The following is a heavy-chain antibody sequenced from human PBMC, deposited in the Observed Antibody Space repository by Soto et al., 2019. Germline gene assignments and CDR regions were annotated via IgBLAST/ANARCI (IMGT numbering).Heavy chain of an antibody. J-gene: IGHJ6*02. D-gene: IGHD1-26*01. CDR3: AKDVGGSNYSGMDV. V-gene: IGHV3-9*01. Sequence: EVQLVESGGGLVQPGRSLRLSCAASGFTFDDYAMHWVRQAPGKGLEWVSGISWNSGSIGYADSVKGRFTISRDNAKNSLYLQMNSLRAEDTALYYCAKDVGGSNYSGMDVWGQGTTVTVSS. CDR1: GFTFDDYA. CDR2: ISWNSGSI.